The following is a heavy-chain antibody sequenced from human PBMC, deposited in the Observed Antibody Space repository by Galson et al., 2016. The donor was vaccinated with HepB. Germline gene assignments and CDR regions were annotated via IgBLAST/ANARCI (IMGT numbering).Heavy chain of an antibody. CDR2: IYYTGPS. J-gene: IGHJ4*02. V-gene: IGHV4-59*01. CDR3: ARRKGKFRRSSGMDY. Sequence: SETLSLTCTLTGDSMNGYYWNWIRQPPGKGLEWIGNIYYTGPSTDNPSLEGRVTMSVATSNNQFSLNLTSVTTADTAVYYCARRKGKFRRSSGMDYWGQGILVTVSS. CDR1: GDSMNGYY. D-gene: IGHD6-6*01.